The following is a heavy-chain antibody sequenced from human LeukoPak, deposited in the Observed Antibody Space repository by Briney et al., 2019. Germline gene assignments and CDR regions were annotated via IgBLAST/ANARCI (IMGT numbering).Heavy chain of an antibody. CDR3: ASGTGGFY. CDR2: ISSGGSDK. CDR1: GFTFSNYA. J-gene: IGHJ4*02. D-gene: IGHD3/OR15-3a*01. V-gene: IGHV3-30-3*01. Sequence: PGGSLRLSCAASGFTFSNYAIHWVRQAPGKGLEWVAVISSGGSDKFYADSVKGRFSVSRDNSKNSLYLQMNSLRDEDTAVYYCASGTGGFYWGQGTLVTVSS.